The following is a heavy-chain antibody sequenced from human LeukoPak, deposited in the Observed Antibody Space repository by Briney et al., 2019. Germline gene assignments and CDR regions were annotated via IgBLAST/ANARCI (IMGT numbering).Heavy chain of an antibody. CDR1: GFTFSSYA. V-gene: IGHV3-23*01. Sequence: PGGSLRLSCAASGFTFSSYAISWVRQAPGKGLEWVSAISNSGDNTFYAGSVKGRFTISRDNSKNTLYLQMNSLRAEDTAVYYCARGGPAAGRFDYWGQGTLVTVSS. D-gene: IGHD6-13*01. J-gene: IGHJ4*02. CDR3: ARGGPAAGRFDY. CDR2: ISNSGDNT.